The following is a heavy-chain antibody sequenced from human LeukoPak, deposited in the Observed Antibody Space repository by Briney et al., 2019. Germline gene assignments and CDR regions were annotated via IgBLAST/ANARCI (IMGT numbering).Heavy chain of an antibody. CDR1: GGSISSYY. CDR2: IYYSGST. CDR3: ARQEYGLQVDY. Sequence: SETLSLTCTVSGGSISSYYWSRIRQPPGKGLEWIGYIYYSGSTNYNPSLKSRVTISVDTSKNQFSLKLSSVTAADTAVYYCARQEYGLQVDYWGQGTLVTVSS. D-gene: IGHD2/OR15-2a*01. V-gene: IGHV4-59*01. J-gene: IGHJ4*02.